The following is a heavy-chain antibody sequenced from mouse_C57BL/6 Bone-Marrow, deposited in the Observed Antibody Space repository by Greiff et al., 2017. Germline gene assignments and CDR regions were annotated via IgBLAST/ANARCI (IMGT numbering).Heavy chain of an antibody. CDR2: IDPSDSYT. D-gene: IGHD1-1*01. J-gene: IGHJ2*01. CDR3: ARGPFTVVAYYCDY. CDR1: GYTFTSYW. Sequence: QVQLQQPGAELVKPGASVKLSCKASGYTFTSYWMQWVKQRPGQGLEWIGEIDPSDSYTNYNQKFKGKATLTVDTSSSTAYMQLSSLTSEDSAVYYCARGPFTVVAYYCDYWGQGTTLTVSS. V-gene: IGHV1-50*01.